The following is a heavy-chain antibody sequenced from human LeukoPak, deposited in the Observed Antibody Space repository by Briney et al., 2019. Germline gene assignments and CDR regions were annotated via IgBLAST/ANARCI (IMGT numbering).Heavy chain of an antibody. J-gene: IGHJ4*02. CDR1: GFTFSSYW. CDR3: AKEAVEYFDY. CDR2: INSHGSST. Sequence: GGSLRLSCAASGFTFSSYWMNWVRQAPGKGLVWVSRINSHGSSTYYADSVKGRFTISRDNSKNMMYLQMNSLRAEDTALYYCAKEAVEYFDYWGQGDLVTVSS. V-gene: IGHV3-74*01.